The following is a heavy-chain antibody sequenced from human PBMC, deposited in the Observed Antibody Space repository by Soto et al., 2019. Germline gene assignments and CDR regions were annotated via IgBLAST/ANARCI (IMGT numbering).Heavy chain of an antibody. J-gene: IGHJ4*02. CDR3: ARAAPRYCSGGSCYSGRDS. CDR2: INHSGST. Sequence: QVQLQQWGAGLLKPSETLSLTCAVYGGSFSGYYWSWIRQPPGKGLEWIGEINHSGSTNYNPSLKSRVTRSVDTSKNQFSLKLSSVTAADTAVYYCARAAPRYCSGGSCYSGRDSWGQGTLVTVSS. D-gene: IGHD2-15*01. V-gene: IGHV4-34*01. CDR1: GGSFSGYY.